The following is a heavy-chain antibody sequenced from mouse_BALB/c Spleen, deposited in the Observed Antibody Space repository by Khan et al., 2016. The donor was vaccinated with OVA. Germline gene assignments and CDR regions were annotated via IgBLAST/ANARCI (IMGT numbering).Heavy chain of an antibody. V-gene: IGHV3-2*02. D-gene: IGHD1-1*01. CDR1: GYSITSDYA. Sequence: LKQSGPGLLKPSQSLSLTCTVTGYSITSDYAWNWIRQFPGKKLEWMAYISYSGSTTYSPSLRSRISITRDTSKNQFFLQLNSVTTEDTDTYYCASGRLLLLYPDYFDYWGQGTTLTVSS. CDR2: ISYSGST. J-gene: IGHJ2*01. CDR3: ASGRLLLLYPDYFDY.